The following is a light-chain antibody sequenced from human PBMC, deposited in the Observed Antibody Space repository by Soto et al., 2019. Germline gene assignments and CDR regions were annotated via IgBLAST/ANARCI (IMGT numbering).Light chain of an antibody. CDR3: SSYTSSNTGV. J-gene: IGLJ2*01. Sequence: QSALTQPASVSGSPGQSITISCTGTSSDVGGYNYVSWYQQHPGKAPKLMIYEVSNRPSGVSNRFSGSKSGNTASLTISGLPAEDEADYYCSSYTSSNTGVFGGGTQLTVL. CDR1: SSDVGGYNY. V-gene: IGLV2-14*01. CDR2: EVS.